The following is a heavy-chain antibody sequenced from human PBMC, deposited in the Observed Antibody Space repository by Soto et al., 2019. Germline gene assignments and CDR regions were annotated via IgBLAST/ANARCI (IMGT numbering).Heavy chain of an antibody. J-gene: IGHJ4*02. CDR2: ISYDGSNK. V-gene: IGHV3-30-3*01. D-gene: IGHD6-6*01. CDR3: AREPLSSSRNTLYYFDY. CDR1: GFTFSSYA. Sequence: GGSLRLSCAASGFTFSSYAMHWVRQAPGKGLEWVAVISYDGSNKYYADSVKGRFTISRDNSKNTLYLQMNSLRAEDTAVYYCAREPLSSSRNTLYYFDYWGQGTLVTVSS.